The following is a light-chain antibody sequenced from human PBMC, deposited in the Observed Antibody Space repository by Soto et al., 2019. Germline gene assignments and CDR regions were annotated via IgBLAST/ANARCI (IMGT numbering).Light chain of an antibody. V-gene: IGKV3-20*01. J-gene: IGKJ1*01. CDR2: GPS. Sequence: DIVLTQSPGTLSLSPGERVTLSCRASQTITTNYLAWYQQKPDQAPRLLIYGPSNRATGIPHRFSGSGSGTYFTVTISRLVREDFAVYFFEPSRDSTWTFGQGTKVDLK. CDR1: QTITTNY. CDR3: EPSRDSTWT.